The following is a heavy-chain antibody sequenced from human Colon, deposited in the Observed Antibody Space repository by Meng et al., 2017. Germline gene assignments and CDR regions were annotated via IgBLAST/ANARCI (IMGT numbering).Heavy chain of an antibody. D-gene: IGHD6-19*01. V-gene: IGHV4-4*02. CDR1: GGSIRCYNW. Sequence: PLTGSGPGPVEPSRTLSLPGPVSGGSIRCYNWWSWVRQPPGKGLEWIGQIDLGGTPYYNPSLESRVIMSLDKSKNQLSLRLTSVAAADTAVYYCARHGGWHFDYWGQGALVTVSS. CDR2: IDLGGTP. CDR3: ARHGGWHFDY. J-gene: IGHJ4*02.